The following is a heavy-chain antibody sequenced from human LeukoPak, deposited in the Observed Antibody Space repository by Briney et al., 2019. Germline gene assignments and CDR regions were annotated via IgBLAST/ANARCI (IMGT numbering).Heavy chain of an antibody. J-gene: IGHJ5*02. CDR1: DGSVSSRSHY. V-gene: IGHV4-61*01. Sequence: SETLSLTCTVSDGSVSSRSHYWSWIRQPPGKGLEWIGYIYYSGSTNYNPSLKSRVTIAVDTSKTQFSLKLRSVTAADTAVYYCASSVAAAGYWWFDPWGQGTLVTVSS. CDR3: ASSVAAAGYWWFDP. CDR2: IYYSGST. D-gene: IGHD6-13*01.